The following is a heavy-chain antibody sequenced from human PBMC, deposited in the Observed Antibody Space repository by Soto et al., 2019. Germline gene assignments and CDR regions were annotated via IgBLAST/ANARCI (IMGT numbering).Heavy chain of an antibody. CDR2: IYYSGST. D-gene: IGHD6-6*01. Sequence: PSETLSLTCTVSGGSISGYYWSWIRQPPGKGLEWIGYIYYSGSTNYNPSLKSRVTISVDTSKNQFSLKLSSVTAADTAVYYCARERPDGARLGPWGQGTLVTVSS. CDR1: GGSISGYY. J-gene: IGHJ5*02. CDR3: ARERPDGARLGP. V-gene: IGHV4-59*01.